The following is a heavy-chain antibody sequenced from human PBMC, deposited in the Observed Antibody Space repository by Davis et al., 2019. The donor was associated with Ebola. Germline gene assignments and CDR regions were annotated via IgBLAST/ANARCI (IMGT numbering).Heavy chain of an antibody. J-gene: IGHJ4*02. CDR1: GFTFSDYN. V-gene: IGHV3-69-1*02. Sequence: PGGSLRLSCTGSGFTFSDYNMNWVRQAPGKGLEWVSSITSNGYEYYGDSVKGRFTISRDDAKESLYLQMDGLGVDDTALYYCVREVHFCCYFDYWGQGALVTVSS. D-gene: IGHD3-3*02. CDR3: VREVHFCCYFDY. CDR2: ITSNGYE.